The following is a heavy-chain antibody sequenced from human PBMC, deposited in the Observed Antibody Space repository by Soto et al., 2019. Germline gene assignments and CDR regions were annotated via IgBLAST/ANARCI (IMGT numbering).Heavy chain of an antibody. J-gene: IGHJ4*02. D-gene: IGHD1-1*01. CDR2: INHSGST. CDR1: GGSFSGYY. Sequence: SETLSLTCAVYGGSFSGYYWSWIRQPPGKGLEWIGEINHSGSTNYNPSLKSRVTISVDTSKNQFSLKLRSVTAADTAVYYCARGEHNLDYWGQGTLVTVPS. CDR3: ARGEHNLDY. V-gene: IGHV4-34*01.